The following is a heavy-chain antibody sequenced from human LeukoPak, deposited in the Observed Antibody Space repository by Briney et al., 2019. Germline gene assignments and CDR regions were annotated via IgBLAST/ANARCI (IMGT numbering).Heavy chain of an antibody. J-gene: IGHJ4*02. Sequence: SVKVSCKASGGTFNDYALNWVRQAPGQGLEWMGVFIPVLGTANSTQNFQDRVTITADISTNTVYMELSSLRSEDTAVYYCATDGIPGATTTLDYWGQGTLVTVSS. D-gene: IGHD1-26*01. CDR1: GGTFNDYA. V-gene: IGHV1-69*10. CDR3: ATDGIPGATTTLDY. CDR2: FIPVLGTA.